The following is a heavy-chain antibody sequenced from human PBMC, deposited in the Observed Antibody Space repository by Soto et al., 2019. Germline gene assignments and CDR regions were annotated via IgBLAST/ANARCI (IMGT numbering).Heavy chain of an antibody. D-gene: IGHD6-13*01. CDR1: GFTFSSYA. Sequence: PGESLRLSCAASGFTFSSYAMSWVRQAPGKGLEWVSAISGSGGSTYYADSVKGRFTISRDNSKNTLYLQMNSLRAEDTAVYYCAKQGDSSSWQFYYYGMDVWGQGTTVTVSS. CDR3: AKQGDSSSWQFYYYGMDV. J-gene: IGHJ6*02. CDR2: ISGSGGST. V-gene: IGHV3-23*01.